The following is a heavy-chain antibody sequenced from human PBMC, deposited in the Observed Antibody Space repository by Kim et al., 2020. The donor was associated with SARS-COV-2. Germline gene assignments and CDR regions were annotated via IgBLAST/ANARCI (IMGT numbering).Heavy chain of an antibody. J-gene: IGHJ6*01. D-gene: IGHD3-10*01. CDR3: ASRVASRFRGVIIGHSYY. V-gene: IGHV4-34*01. CDR2: INHSGST. Sequence: SETLSLTCAVYGGSFSGYYWSWIRQPPGKGLEWIGEINHSGSTNYNPSLKSRVTISVDTSKNKFSLNLSSVTAADTAVYYCASRVASRFRGVIIGHSYY. CDR1: GGSFSGYY.